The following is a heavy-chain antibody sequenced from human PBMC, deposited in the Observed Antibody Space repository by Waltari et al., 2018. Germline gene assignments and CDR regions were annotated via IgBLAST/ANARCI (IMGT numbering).Heavy chain of an antibody. CDR2: ISYDGSNK. CDR3: ARDRYGSGSYYFYYYYGMDV. V-gene: IGHV3-30-3*01. Sequence: MHWVRQAPGKGLEWVAVISYDGSNKYYADSVKGRFTISRDNSKNTLYLQMNSLRAEDTAVYYCARDRYGSGSYYFYYYYGMDVWGQGTTVTVSS. D-gene: IGHD3-10*01. J-gene: IGHJ6*02.